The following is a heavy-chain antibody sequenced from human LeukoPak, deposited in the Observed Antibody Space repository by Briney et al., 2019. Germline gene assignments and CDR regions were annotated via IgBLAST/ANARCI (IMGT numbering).Heavy chain of an antibody. CDR1: GGSFSGYY. CDR2: INHSGST. CDR3: ATAQSHHRYCSGGSCFTYGY. J-gene: IGHJ4*02. Sequence: SETLSLTCAVYGGSFSGYYWSWIRQPPGKGLEWIGEINHSGSTNYNPSLKSRVTISVDTSKNQFSLKLSSVTAADTAVYYCATAQSHHRYCSGGSCFTYGYWGQGTLVTVSS. D-gene: IGHD2-15*01. V-gene: IGHV4-34*01.